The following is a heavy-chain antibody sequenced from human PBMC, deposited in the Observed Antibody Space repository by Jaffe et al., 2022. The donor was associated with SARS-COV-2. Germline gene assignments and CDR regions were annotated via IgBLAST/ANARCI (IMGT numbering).Heavy chain of an antibody. J-gene: IGHJ3*02. CDR3: AKGYCSRSRCQIDDAFDI. V-gene: IGHV3-23*01. CDR2: ISGRDETP. Sequence: EVQLLESGGGLVQPGGSLRLACAASGFTFSSYAMTWVRQAPGKGLEWVSSISGRDETPYYADSVKGRFTTSRDNAKNTMYLQMNGLRAEDTAVYYCAKGYCSRSRCQIDDAFDIWGQGTMVTVSS. D-gene: IGHD2-2*01. CDR1: GFTFSSYA.